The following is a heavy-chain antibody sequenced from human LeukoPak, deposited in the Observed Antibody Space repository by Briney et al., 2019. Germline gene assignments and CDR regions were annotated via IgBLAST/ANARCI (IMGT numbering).Heavy chain of an antibody. J-gene: IGHJ6*02. D-gene: IGHD3-10*01. V-gene: IGHV3-23*01. CDR3: ANFFGGSGSYYYYGMDV. Sequence: GGSLRLSCAASGITFSSYAMSWVRQAPGKGLEWVSAISGSGGSTYYADSVKGRFTISRDNSKNTLYLQMNSLRAKDTAVYYCANFFGGSGSYYYYGMDVWGQGTTVTVSS. CDR2: ISGSGGST. CDR1: GITFSSYA.